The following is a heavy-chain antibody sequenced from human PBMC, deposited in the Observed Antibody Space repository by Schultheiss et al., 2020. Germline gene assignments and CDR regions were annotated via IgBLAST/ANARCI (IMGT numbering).Heavy chain of an antibody. Sequence: GGSLRLSCAASGFTFSSYWMHWVRQAPGKGLVWVSRINSDGSSTSYADSVKGRFTISRDNAKNTLYLQMNSLRAEDTAVYYCARDPVIAAAIWYYYYGMDVWGQGTTVTVSS. V-gene: IGHV3-74*01. J-gene: IGHJ6*02. CDR3: ARDPVIAAAIWYYYYGMDV. D-gene: IGHD6-13*01. CDR2: INSDGSST. CDR1: GFTFSSYW.